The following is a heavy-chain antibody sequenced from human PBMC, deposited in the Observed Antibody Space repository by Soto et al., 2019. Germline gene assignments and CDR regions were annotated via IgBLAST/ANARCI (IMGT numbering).Heavy chain of an antibody. J-gene: IGHJ3*01. Sequence: GGSLRLSCAASGLTVSGKKYVAWVRQAPGKGLEWVSALYDVDGSFYADSVKGRFTTSSDSSKTTVYLQMNGLRPDDTAVYYCATWHEREHAYDVWGQGTTVTVSS. CDR3: ATWHEREHAYDV. D-gene: IGHD1-1*01. V-gene: IGHV3-53*01. CDR2: LYDVDGS. CDR1: GLTVSGKKY.